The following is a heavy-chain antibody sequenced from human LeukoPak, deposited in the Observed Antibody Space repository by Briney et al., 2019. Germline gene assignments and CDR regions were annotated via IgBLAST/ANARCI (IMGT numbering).Heavy chain of an antibody. J-gene: IGHJ4*02. D-gene: IGHD4-17*01. V-gene: IGHV3-23*01. CDR1: GFTFSSYA. CDR2: ISGSGGST. CDR3: AKGGDGDYAFHY. Sequence: AGGSLRLSCAASGFTFSSYAMSWVRQAPGKGLEWVTAISGSGGSTYYADSVKGRFTISRDNSKNTLYLQMNSLRAEDTAVYYCAKGGDGDYAFHYWGQGTLVTASS.